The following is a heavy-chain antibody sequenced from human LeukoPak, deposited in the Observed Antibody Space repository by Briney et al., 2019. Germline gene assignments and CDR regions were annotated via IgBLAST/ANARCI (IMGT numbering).Heavy chain of an antibody. J-gene: IGHJ4*02. CDR2: IKGDGTVK. CDR1: GFTFSRYW. V-gene: IGHV3-7*02. D-gene: IGHD3-10*01. CDR3: AASITMFDY. Sequence: GGSLRLSCAASGFTFSRYWMSWVRQAPGKGLEWVANIKGDGTVKYYVESVKGRFTISRDNAKNSLYLQMNSLGAEDTAVYYCAASITMFDYWGQGTLVTVSS.